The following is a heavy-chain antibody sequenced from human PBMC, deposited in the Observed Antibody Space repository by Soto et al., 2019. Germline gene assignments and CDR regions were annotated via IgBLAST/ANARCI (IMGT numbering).Heavy chain of an antibody. CDR3: ARGADIVVVPAHYYYYYMDV. V-gene: IGHV1-69*02. J-gene: IGHJ6*03. D-gene: IGHD2-2*01. CDR1: GGTFSSYT. Sequence: ASVKVSCKASGGTFSSYTISWVRQAPGQGLEWMGRIIPILGIASYAQKFQGRVTMTRNTSISTAYMELSSLRSEDTAVYYCARGADIVVVPAHYYYYYMDVWGKGTTVTVSS. CDR2: IIPILGIA.